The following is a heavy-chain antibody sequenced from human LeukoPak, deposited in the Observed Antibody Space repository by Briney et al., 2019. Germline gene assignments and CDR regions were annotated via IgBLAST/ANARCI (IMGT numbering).Heavy chain of an antibody. J-gene: IGHJ6*02. CDR2: INTNTGNP. Sequence: ASVKVSCTASGYTFTSYAMNWVRQAPGQGLEWMGWINTNTGNPTYAQGFTGRFVFSLDTSVSTAYLQISSLKAEDTAVYYCARVALIAAAGTSYYYGMDVWGQGTTVTVSS. CDR3: ARVALIAAAGTSYYYGMDV. CDR1: GYTFTSYA. V-gene: IGHV7-4-1*02. D-gene: IGHD6-13*01.